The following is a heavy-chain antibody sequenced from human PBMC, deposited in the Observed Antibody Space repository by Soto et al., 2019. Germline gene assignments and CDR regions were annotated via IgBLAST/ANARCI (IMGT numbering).Heavy chain of an antibody. V-gene: IGHV4-30-4*01. CDR2: IYYSGST. CDR1: SGSISSGDYY. J-gene: IGHJ4*02. CDR3: ARNLAYYYASSGYYPSGYFDS. Sequence: KPSETLSLTCTVSSGSISSGDYYWSWIRQPPGKGLEWIGYIYYSGSTFYNPSLKSRLIISLHMSKNQFSLKLSSVTAADTAMYFCARNLAYYYASSGYYPSGYFDSWGQGTLVTVSS. D-gene: IGHD3-22*01.